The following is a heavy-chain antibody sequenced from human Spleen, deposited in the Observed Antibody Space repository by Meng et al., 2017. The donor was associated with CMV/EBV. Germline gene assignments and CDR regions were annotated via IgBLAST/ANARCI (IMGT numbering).Heavy chain of an antibody. V-gene: IGHV1-69*05. J-gene: IGHJ6*02. CDR2: IIPIFGTA. CDR1: GDTFSSYA. CDR3: ARGALEHYAMDV. Sequence: SVKVSCKASGDTFSSYAISWVRQAPGQGLEWMGGIIPIFGTANYAQKFQGRVTITTDESTSTAYMELSSLRSEDTAVYYCARGALEHYAMDVWGQGTTVTVSS.